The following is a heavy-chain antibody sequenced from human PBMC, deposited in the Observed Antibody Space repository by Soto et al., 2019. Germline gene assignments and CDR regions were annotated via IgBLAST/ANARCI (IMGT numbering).Heavy chain of an antibody. D-gene: IGHD3-3*01. CDR2: INYRGTS. V-gene: IGHV4-39*01. J-gene: IGHJ4*02. CDR1: GGSISMSDYY. Sequence: SETLCHTCSGSGGSISMSDYYWGRTPQPPGEGLQWLANINYRGTSSHNPSLKSRVTISVDTSKNQFSLKLTSVTAADTAVYYCAGSGFHFDYWGQGTLVTVAS. CDR3: AGSGFHFDY.